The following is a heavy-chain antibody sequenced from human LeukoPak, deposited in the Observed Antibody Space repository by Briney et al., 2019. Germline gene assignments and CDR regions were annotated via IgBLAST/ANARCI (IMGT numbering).Heavy chain of an antibody. CDR3: TKDASYAREFDNSGFFID. Sequence: PGGSLRLSCAASGFTFSSYAMSWVRQAPGKGLDWVSTISGSAGSTYYADSVKGRFTISRDKSKNTLYVQMNSLRADDTAVYYCTKDASYAREFDNSGFFIDWGQGTLVTVSS. V-gene: IGHV3-23*01. CDR1: GFTFSSYA. J-gene: IGHJ4*02. D-gene: IGHD3-22*01. CDR2: ISGSAGST.